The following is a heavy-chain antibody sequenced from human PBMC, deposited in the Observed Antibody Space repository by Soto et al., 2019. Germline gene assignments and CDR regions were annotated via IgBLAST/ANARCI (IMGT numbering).Heavy chain of an antibody. CDR3: ARLSMVRGVTPAAFDI. J-gene: IGHJ3*02. D-gene: IGHD3-10*01. CDR1: GYSFTSYL. CDR2: IYHSGST. V-gene: IGHV5-51*01. Sequence: GESLKISCQGAGYSFTSYLIGWVRQMPGKGLEWMGIIYHSGSTNYSPSFQGHVTISADKSISTAYLQWSSLKASDTAMYYCARLSMVRGVTPAAFDIWGQGTMVTVSS.